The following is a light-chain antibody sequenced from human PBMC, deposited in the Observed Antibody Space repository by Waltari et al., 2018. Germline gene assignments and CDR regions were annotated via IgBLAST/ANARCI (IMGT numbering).Light chain of an antibody. J-gene: IGKJ2*01. CDR3: QQYYNTPYT. CDR2: WAS. Sequence: DIVMTQSPDSLAVSLGERATINCKSSQSVLFSSNNENYLAWYQQKPGQPPKLLIYWASIRESGVLDRFSGSGSGTDFTLTISSLQAEDVAVYYCQQYYNTPYTFGQGTKLEIK. CDR1: QSVLFSSNNENY. V-gene: IGKV4-1*01.